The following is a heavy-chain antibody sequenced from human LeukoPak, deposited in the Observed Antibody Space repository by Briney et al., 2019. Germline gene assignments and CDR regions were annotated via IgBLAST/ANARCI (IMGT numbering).Heavy chain of an antibody. D-gene: IGHD2-21*02. V-gene: IGHV4-30-2*01. Sequence: SETLSLTCAVSGDSIRGNSYSWTWIRQPPGKGLEWIGYIYHSGNAYYNPSLKSRVTISVDRSKNQFSLKLSSVTAADAAVYYCARSDSQMLHPWGQGTLVTVSS. CDR2: IYHSGNA. CDR3: ARSDSQMLHP. J-gene: IGHJ5*02. CDR1: GDSIRGNSYS.